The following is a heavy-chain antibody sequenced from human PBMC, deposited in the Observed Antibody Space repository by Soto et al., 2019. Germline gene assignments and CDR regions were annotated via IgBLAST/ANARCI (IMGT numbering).Heavy chain of an antibody. J-gene: IGHJ4*02. CDR1: GYTFTGCY. V-gene: IGHV1-2*04. CDR2: INPNSGGT. CDR3: ARGRDIWFGESEPIFFDY. D-gene: IGHD3-10*01. Sequence: ASVKVSCKASGYTFTGCYMHWVRQAPGQGLEWMGWINPNSGGTDYAQKFQGWVTMTRDTSISTAYMERSRLRSDDTAVYYCARGRDIWFGESEPIFFDYWGQGTLVTVSS.